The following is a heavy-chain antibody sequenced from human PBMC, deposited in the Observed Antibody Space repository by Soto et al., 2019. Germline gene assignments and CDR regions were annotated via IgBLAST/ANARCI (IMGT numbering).Heavy chain of an antibody. Sequence: EVQLLESGGGLVQSGGSLRLSCAASRFTFSNYAMTWVRQAPGKGLEWVSVVSDGGDSTYYAASVRGRFTISRDNSKDTLYFQMNCLRAEDTAVYYFAKVVLYGDHRAGAFYIWGRGTMVTVAS. CDR3: AKVVLYGDHRAGAFYI. CDR2: VSDGGDST. D-gene: IGHD4-17*01. J-gene: IGHJ3*02. V-gene: IGHV3-23*01. CDR1: RFTFSNYA.